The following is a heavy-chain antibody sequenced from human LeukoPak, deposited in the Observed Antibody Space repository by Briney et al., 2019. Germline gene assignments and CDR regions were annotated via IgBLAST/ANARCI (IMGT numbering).Heavy chain of an antibody. D-gene: IGHD1-20*01. J-gene: IGHJ4*02. V-gene: IGHV3-30*18. CDR1: GFTFSSYG. CDR2: ISYDGSNK. Sequence: GGSLRLSCAASGFTFSSYGMHWVRQAPGKGLEWVAVISYDGSNKYYADSVKGRFTISRDNSKNTLYLQMNSLRAEDTAVYYCAKDVITDDYYFDYWGQGTLVTVSS. CDR3: AKDVITDDYYFDY.